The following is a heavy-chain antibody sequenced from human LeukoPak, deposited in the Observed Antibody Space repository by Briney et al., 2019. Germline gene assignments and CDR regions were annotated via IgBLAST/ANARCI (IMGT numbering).Heavy chain of an antibody. J-gene: IGHJ4*02. CDR2: IYHSGST. CDR1: GGSIISGGYS. Sequence: PSETLSLTCAVSGGSIISGGYSWSWIRQPPGKGLEWIGYIYHSGSTYYNPSLKSRVTISVDWSKNQFSLKLSSVTAADTAVYYCARDLNSGYDYSVRGWGQGTLVTVSS. V-gene: IGHV4-30-2*01. CDR3: ARDLNSGYDYSVRG. D-gene: IGHD5-12*01.